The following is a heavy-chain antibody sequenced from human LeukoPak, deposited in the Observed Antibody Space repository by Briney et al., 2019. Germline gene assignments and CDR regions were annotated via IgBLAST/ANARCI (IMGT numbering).Heavy chain of an antibody. D-gene: IGHD6-6*01. Sequence: SQTLSLTCTVSGGSVRRGNYYWTWIRQPAGSGLEWIGRVYTSGTTDYNPSLRTRVTISVDASRNQFSLNLSSVTAADTAVYYCARWSGSVTARNYYYYMDVWGEGTTVTVSS. CDR3: ARWSGSVTARNYYYYMDV. V-gene: IGHV4-61*02. CDR1: GGSVRRGNYY. J-gene: IGHJ6*03. CDR2: VYTSGTT.